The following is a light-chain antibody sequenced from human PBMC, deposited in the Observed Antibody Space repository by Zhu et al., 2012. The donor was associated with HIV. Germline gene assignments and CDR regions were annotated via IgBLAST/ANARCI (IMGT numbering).Light chain of an antibody. CDR1: QSVSSSH. CDR3: QQYDSSPWT. Sequence: EIVLTQSPGILSLSPGERATLSCRASQSVSSSHLAWYQQKPGQGPRLLIYGGSSRATDIPDRFSGSGSGTDFTLTISRLEPEDFALYHCQQYDSSPWTFGQGTKVEIK. CDR2: GGS. V-gene: IGKV3-20*01. J-gene: IGKJ1*01.